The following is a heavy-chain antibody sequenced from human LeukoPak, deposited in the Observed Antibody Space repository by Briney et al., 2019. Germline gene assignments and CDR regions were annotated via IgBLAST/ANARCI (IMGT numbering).Heavy chain of an antibody. D-gene: IGHD3-22*01. CDR2: IYYSGST. CDR3: ARRVSDPLKVDY. CDR1: GDSISSGDYY. J-gene: IGHJ4*02. Sequence: SQTLSLTCSVSGDSISSGDYYWSWVRQPPGKTLECIGYIYYSGSTYSNPSLRSRVTISVDTPNKQFPLKLSSVTAADTAVYYCARRVSDPLKVDYWGQGTLVTVSS. V-gene: IGHV4-30-4*01.